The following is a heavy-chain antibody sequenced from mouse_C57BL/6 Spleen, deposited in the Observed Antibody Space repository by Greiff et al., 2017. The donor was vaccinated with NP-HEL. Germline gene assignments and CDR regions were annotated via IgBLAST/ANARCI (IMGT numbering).Heavy chain of an antibody. CDR3: ARGIYYGYEDFDY. Sequence: EVKLMESGGGLVKPGGSLKLSCAASGFTFSDYGMHWVRQAPEKGLEWVAYISSGSSTIYYADTVKGRFTISRDNAKNTLFLQMTSLRSEDTAMYYCARGIYYGYEDFDYWGQGTTLTVSS. V-gene: IGHV5-17*01. CDR2: ISSGSSTI. D-gene: IGHD2-2*01. CDR1: GFTFSDYG. J-gene: IGHJ2*01.